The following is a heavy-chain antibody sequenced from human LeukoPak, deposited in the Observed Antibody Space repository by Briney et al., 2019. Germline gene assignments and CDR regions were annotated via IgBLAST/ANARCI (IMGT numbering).Heavy chain of an antibody. CDR1: GGSFSGYY. V-gene: IGHV4-34*01. D-gene: IGHD2-2*02. CDR2: INHSGST. Sequence: LETLSLTCAVYGGSFSGYYWSWIRQPPGKGLEWIGEINHSGSTNYNPSLKSRVTISVDTSKNQFSLKLSSVTAADTAVYYCARGRGWDIVVVPAAINKAYYFDYWGQGTLVTVSS. CDR3: ARGRGWDIVVVPAAINKAYYFDY. J-gene: IGHJ4*02.